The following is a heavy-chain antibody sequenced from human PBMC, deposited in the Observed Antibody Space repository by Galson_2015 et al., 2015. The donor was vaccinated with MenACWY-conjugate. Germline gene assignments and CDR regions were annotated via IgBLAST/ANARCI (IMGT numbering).Heavy chain of an antibody. J-gene: IGHJ6*02. V-gene: IGHV5-51*01. CDR3: ARHPPGGRGMDV. D-gene: IGHD1-26*01. CDR2: IDPVNSNI. Sequence: QSGAEVKKPGESLAISCTGSGCSFTNYWVAWVRQMPGKGLEWVGLIDPVNSNIRYSPSFQGQVTISADESISTAYLQWSSLKASDTATYYCARHPPGGRGMDVWGRGTTVTVSS. CDR1: GCSFTNYW.